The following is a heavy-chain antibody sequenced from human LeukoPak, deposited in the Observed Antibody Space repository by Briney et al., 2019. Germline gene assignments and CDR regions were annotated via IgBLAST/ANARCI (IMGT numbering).Heavy chain of an antibody. V-gene: IGHV3-21*01. CDR1: GFTFSSYS. CDR2: ISSSSSYI. Sequence: GGSLRLSCAASGFTFSSYSMNWVRQAPGKGLEWVSSISSSSSYIYYADSVKGRFTISRDNAKNSLYLQMYSLRAEVTVVYYCARDGSDFDWVPMGEYYMDVWGKGTTVTISS. CDR3: ARDGSDFDWVPMGEYYMDV. J-gene: IGHJ6*03. D-gene: IGHD3-9*01.